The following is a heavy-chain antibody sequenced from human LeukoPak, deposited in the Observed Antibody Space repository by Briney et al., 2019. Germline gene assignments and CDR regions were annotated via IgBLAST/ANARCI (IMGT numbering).Heavy chain of an antibody. V-gene: IGHV3-64*02. CDR2: ITNNGDRT. CDR3: ARARYGGYYDY. J-gene: IGHJ4*02. Sequence: GGSLRLSCGASGSTFSSYGMHWDRQAPGKGPEYVSAITNNGDRTYYADSVKGRFTISRDNYKNTLYLEMGSLRPEDTAVYYCARARYGGYYDYWGQGTLVTVSS. CDR1: GSTFSSYG. D-gene: IGHD3-22*01.